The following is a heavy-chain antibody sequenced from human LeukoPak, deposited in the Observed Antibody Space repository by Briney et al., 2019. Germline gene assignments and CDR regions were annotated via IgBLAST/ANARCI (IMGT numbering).Heavy chain of an antibody. CDR3: ARNLYGMDV. J-gene: IGHJ6*02. CDR1: GFTFSDYY. CDR2: TYYSGST. Sequence: EAGGSLRLSCAASGFTFSDYYMSWIRQPPGKGLEWIGYTYYSGSTNYNPSLKSRVTISVDTSKNQFSLKLSSVTAADTAVYYCARNLYGMDVWGRGTTVTVSS. V-gene: IGHV4-59*12. D-gene: IGHD1-14*01.